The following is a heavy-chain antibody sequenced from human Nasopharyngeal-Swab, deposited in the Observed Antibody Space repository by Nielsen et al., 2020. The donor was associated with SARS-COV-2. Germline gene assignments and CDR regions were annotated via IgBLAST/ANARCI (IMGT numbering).Heavy chain of an antibody. Sequence: GESLKISCAASGFTFSSYAMSWVRQAPGEGLEWVSAISGSGGSTYYADSVKGRFTISRDNSKNTLYLQMNSLRAEDTAVYYCAKDLNSEGYCSSTSCYVLDYYGMDVWGQGTTVTVSS. D-gene: IGHD2-2*01. CDR1: GFTFSSYA. V-gene: IGHV3-23*01. CDR3: AKDLNSEGYCSSTSCYVLDYYGMDV. CDR2: ISGSGGST. J-gene: IGHJ6*02.